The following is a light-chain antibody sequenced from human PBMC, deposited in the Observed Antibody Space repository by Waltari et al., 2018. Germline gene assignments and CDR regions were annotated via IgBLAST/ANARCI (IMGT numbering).Light chain of an antibody. V-gene: IGKV3-20*01. CDR3: QQCGSSPWT. CDR2: GAS. CDR1: QFVSSSY. Sequence: EIVLTQSPGTLSLSPGERATLSCRASQFVSSSYLAWYQQNPGQDPRLLIYGASIRATGIPDRFSGSGSGTDFTLTISVLEPEDFAVYYCQQCGSSPWTFGQGTKGEIK. J-gene: IGKJ1*01.